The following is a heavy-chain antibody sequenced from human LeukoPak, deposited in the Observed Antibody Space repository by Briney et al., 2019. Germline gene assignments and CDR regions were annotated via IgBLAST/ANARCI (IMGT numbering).Heavy chain of an antibody. Sequence: VASVKVSCKASGYTFTSYDINWVRQATGQGLEWMGWMNPNSGNTGYAQKFQGRVTMTRNTSISTAYMELSSLRSEDTAVYYCARGQDNVLLWFGELLLAPWGQGTLATVSS. D-gene: IGHD3-10*01. CDR3: ARGQDNVLLWFGELLLAP. CDR1: GYTFTSYD. V-gene: IGHV1-8*01. J-gene: IGHJ5*02. CDR2: MNPNSGNT.